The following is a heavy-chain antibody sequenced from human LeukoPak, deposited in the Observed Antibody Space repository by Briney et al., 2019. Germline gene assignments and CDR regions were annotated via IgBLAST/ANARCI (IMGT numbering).Heavy chain of an antibody. CDR2: IYYSGST. Sequence: SETLSLTCTVSGGSISSYYWSWIRQPPGKGLEWIGYIYYSGSTNYNPSLKSRVTISVDTSKDQFSLKLSSVTTADTAVYYCARSVVTLYWYFDLWGRGTLVTVSS. CDR1: GGSISSYY. D-gene: IGHD4-23*01. CDR3: ARSVVTLYWYFDL. V-gene: IGHV4-59*01. J-gene: IGHJ2*01.